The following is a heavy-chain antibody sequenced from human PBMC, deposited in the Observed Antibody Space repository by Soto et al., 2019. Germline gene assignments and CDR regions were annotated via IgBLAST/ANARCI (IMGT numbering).Heavy chain of an antibody. Sequence: QVHLVQSGAEVKKPGASVKVSCKGSGYAFTTYGITWVRQAPGQGLVWMGWISAHNGNTNYAQKLQGRVTVTRDTSTRTAYMELRSLRSNDTAVYSCARGRYGDYWGQGALVTVSS. CDR3: ARGRYGDY. CDR2: ISAHNGNT. D-gene: IGHD1-1*01. V-gene: IGHV1-18*01. J-gene: IGHJ4*02. CDR1: GYAFTTYG.